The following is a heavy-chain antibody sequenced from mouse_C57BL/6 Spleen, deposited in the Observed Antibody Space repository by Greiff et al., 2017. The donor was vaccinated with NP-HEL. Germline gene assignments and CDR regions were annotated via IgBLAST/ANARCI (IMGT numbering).Heavy chain of an antibody. D-gene: IGHD2-3*01. CDR3: AMRGWGQGAMDY. V-gene: IGHV1-74*01. Sequence: QVQLKQPGAELVKPGASVKVSCKASGYTFTSYWMHWVKQRPGQGLEWIGRIHPSDSDTNYNQKFKGKATLTVDKSSSTAYMQRSSLTSEDSAVYYCAMRGWGQGAMDYWGQGTSVTVSS. CDR1: GYTFTSYW. J-gene: IGHJ4*01. CDR2: IHPSDSDT.